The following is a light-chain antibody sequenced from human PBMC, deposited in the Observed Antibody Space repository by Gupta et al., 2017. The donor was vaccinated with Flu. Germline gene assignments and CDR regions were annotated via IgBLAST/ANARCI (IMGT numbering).Light chain of an antibody. CDR1: GNYLVGDNY. CDR2: HVS. Sequence: CTARGNYLVGDNYQFGYQQRPCAAPQLLIFHVSKRRSVVPARFSGSKSGTTASLTITELRAEDEAGYYYCSYAGSYSIVVFGGGTKLTVL. J-gene: IGLJ2*01. CDR3: CSYAGSYSIVV. V-gene: IGLV2-11*01.